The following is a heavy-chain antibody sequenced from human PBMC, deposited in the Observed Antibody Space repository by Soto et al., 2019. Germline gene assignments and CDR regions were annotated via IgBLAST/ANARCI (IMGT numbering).Heavy chain of an antibody. Sequence: ASVKVSCKASGYTFTGYYMHWVRQAPGQGLEWMGWINPNSGGTNYAQKFQGWVTMTRDTSISTAYMELSRLRSDDTAVYYCARGKRSYGSENDAFDIWGQGTMVTVSS. CDR2: INPNSGGT. J-gene: IGHJ3*02. CDR3: ARGKRSYGSENDAFDI. V-gene: IGHV1-2*04. CDR1: GYTFTGYY. D-gene: IGHD3-10*01.